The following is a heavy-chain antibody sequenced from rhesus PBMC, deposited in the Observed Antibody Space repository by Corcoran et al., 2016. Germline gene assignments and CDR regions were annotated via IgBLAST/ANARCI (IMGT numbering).Heavy chain of an antibody. J-gene: IGHJ5-1*01. CDR2: IYGIGSST. Sequence: QVQLQESGPGLVKPLETLSLTCAVSGGSISSNYWSWIRQPPGQGLEWIGYIYGIGSSTNYNPSLKSRVTLSVDTSKNQFSLKLSSVTAADTAVYYCARDRLGIAAGRFDVWGAGVLVTVSS. V-gene: IGHV4S11*01. D-gene: IGHD6-13*01. CDR1: GGSISSNY. CDR3: ARDRLGIAAGRFDV.